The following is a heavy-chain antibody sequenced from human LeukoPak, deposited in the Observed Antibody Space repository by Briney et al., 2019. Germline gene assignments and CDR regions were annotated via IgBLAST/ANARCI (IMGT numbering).Heavy chain of an antibody. J-gene: IGHJ3*02. CDR2: ISGSGGST. Sequence: GGPLRLSCAASGFTFSSYAMSWVRQAPGKGLEWVSAISGSGGSTYYADSVKGRFTISRDNSKNTLYLQMNSLRAEDTAVYYCAKDRWEPLGAFDIWGQGTMVTVSS. CDR1: GFTFSSYA. V-gene: IGHV3-23*01. CDR3: AKDRWEPLGAFDI. D-gene: IGHD1-26*01.